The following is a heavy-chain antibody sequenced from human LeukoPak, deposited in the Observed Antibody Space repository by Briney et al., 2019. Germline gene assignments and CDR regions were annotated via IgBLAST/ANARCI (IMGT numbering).Heavy chain of an antibody. CDR2: ISHRGST. V-gene: IGHV4-30-2*01. J-gene: IGHJ4*02. CDR3: ARSEDSGSYFSFDY. D-gene: IGHD1-26*01. Sequence: SETLSLTCSVGGDYINNGGHYWSWIRQPPGKALEYIGYISHRGSTYYNQSLKSRLTISVDGSRNQFSLKLRSVTAADTAVYYCARSEDSGSYFSFDYWGQGTLVTVSS. CDR1: GDYINNGGHY.